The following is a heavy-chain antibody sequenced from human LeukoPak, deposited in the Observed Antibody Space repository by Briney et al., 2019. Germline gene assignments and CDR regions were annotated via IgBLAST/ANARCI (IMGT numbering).Heavy chain of an antibody. CDR1: GFIFSSYA. V-gene: IGHV3-30*04. J-gene: IGHJ4*02. Sequence: GGSLRLSCAASGFIFSSYAMHWVRQAPGKGLEWVAVISYDGSNKYYADSVKGRFTISRDNSKNTLYLQMNSLRAEDTAVYYCARDTRIDYGDYGFLVDYWGQGTLVTVSS. CDR2: ISYDGSNK. D-gene: IGHD4-17*01. CDR3: ARDTRIDYGDYGFLVDY.